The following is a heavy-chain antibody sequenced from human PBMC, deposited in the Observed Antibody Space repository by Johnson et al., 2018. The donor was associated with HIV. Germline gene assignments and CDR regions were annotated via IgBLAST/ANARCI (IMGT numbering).Heavy chain of an antibody. V-gene: IGHV3-30-3*01. J-gene: IGHJ3*02. CDR2: ISYDGSNK. Sequence: QVQLVESGGGLVQPGGSLRLSCAASGFTFSSYWMSWVRQAPGKGLEWVAVISYDGSNKYYADSVTGRFTISRDNSKNTLYLQMNSLRAEDTAVYSWASQKGGSSWTRMQAFDIWGQGTMVTVSS. D-gene: IGHD6-13*01. CDR1: GFTFSSYW. CDR3: ASQKGGSSWTRMQAFDI.